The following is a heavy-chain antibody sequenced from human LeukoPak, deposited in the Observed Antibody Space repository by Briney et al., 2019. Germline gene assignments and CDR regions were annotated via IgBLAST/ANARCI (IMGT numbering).Heavy chain of an antibody. CDR1: GFTVSSNY. V-gene: IGHV3-53*01. Sequence: RGSLRLSCAASGFTVSSNYMSWVRQAPGKGLEGVSVIYSGGSTYYADSVKGRFTISRDNSKNTLYLQMNSLRAEDTAEYYCAKRGGTESFYYFYYMDVWGKGTTVTVSS. CDR2: IYSGGST. J-gene: IGHJ6*03. D-gene: IGHD2-15*01. CDR3: AKRGGTESFYYFYYMDV.